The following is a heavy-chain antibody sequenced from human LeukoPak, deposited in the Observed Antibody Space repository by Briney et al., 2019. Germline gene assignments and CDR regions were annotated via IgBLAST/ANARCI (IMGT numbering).Heavy chain of an antibody. D-gene: IGHD6-13*01. J-gene: IGHJ4*02. V-gene: IGHV3-23*01. Sequence: GGSLRLSCAASGLTFSSYAMSWVRQAPGKGLEWVSGISGNGGGTYYADSVKGRFTISRDNSKSTLYLQLSSLRAEDTAVYYCAKSTGYSTTGRDFDSWGRGTLVTVSS. CDR1: GLTFSSYA. CDR3: AKSTGYSTTGRDFDS. CDR2: ISGNGGGT.